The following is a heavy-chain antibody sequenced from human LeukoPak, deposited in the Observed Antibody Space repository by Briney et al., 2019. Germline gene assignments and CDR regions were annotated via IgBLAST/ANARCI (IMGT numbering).Heavy chain of an antibody. D-gene: IGHD3-3*01. Sequence: GGSLRLSCAASGFTFSSYAMSWVRQAPGKGLEWVSAISGSGGSTHYADSVKGRFTISRDNSKNTLYLQMNSLRAEDTAVYYCAKDAAPVLRFLECPDYWGQGTLVTVSS. CDR1: GFTFSSYA. V-gene: IGHV3-23*01. CDR2: ISGSGGST. J-gene: IGHJ4*02. CDR3: AKDAAPVLRFLECPDY.